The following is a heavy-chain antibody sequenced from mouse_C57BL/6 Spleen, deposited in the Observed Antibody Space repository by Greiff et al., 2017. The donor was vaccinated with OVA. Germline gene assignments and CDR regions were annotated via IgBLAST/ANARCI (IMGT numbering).Heavy chain of an antibody. CDR1: GYTFTSYW. V-gene: IGHV1-69*01. D-gene: IGHD2-1*01. CDR3: ARSRGNYVYFDY. Sequence: QVQLQQPGAELVMPGASVKLSCKASGYTFTSYWMHWVKQRPGQGLEWIGEIDPSDSYTNYNQKFKGKSTLTVDKSSSTAYMQLSSLTSEDSAVYYCARSRGNYVYFDYWGQGTTLTVSS. CDR2: IDPSDSYT. J-gene: IGHJ2*01.